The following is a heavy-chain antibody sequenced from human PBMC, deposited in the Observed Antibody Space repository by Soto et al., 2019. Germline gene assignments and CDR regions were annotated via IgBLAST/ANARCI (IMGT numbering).Heavy chain of an antibody. CDR2: ISGSDGST. CDR3: AKDSGYGEN. V-gene: IGHV3-23*01. Sequence: LRLSCVASGFSFSSYAMSWVRQAPGKGLEWVSVISGSDGSTYYADSVKGRFTISRDNSKNTLYLQMNSLRAEDTAVYYCAKDSGYGENWGQGTLVTVYS. CDR1: GFSFSSYA. J-gene: IGHJ4*02. D-gene: IGHD5-18*01.